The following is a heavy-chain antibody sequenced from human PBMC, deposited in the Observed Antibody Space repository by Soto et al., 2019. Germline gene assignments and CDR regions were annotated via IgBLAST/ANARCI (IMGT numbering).Heavy chain of an antibody. J-gene: IGHJ6*02. D-gene: IGHD2-15*01. CDR2: ISRSSTTI. CDR1: GFIFNDYT. CDR3: ARVGKDIIETLCHDYYGLDV. V-gene: IGHV3-48*02. Sequence: EVQLVESGGGLVQPGGSLRLSCAASGFIFNDYTMNWVRQAPGKGLEWVSFISRSSTTIYYADSVKGRFTISRDNAKSSLFLQMNSLRDDDTAVYYCARVGKDIIETLCHDYYGLDVWGQGTTVTVSS.